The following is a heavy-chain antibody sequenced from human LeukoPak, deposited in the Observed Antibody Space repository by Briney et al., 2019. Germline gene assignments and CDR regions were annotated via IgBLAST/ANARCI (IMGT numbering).Heavy chain of an antibody. CDR1: GFTFSSYW. J-gene: IGHJ4*02. D-gene: IGHD4-23*01. Sequence: GGSLRLSCAASGFTFSSYWMSWVRQAPGKGLEWVANIKQDGSEKYYVDSVKGQFTISRDNAKNSLYLQMNSLRAEDTAVYYCARESKSKLARRSPLDYWGQGTLVTVSS. V-gene: IGHV3-7*01. CDR2: IKQDGSEK. CDR3: ARESKSKLARRSPLDY.